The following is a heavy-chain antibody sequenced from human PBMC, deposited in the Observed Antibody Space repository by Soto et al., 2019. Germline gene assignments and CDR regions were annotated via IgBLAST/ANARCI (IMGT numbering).Heavy chain of an antibody. V-gene: IGHV3-7*01. D-gene: IGHD2-15*01. CDR3: ARESEYSLDV. CDR2: IRQDGSEK. J-gene: IGHJ6*03. CDR1: GFTFSSYW. Sequence: EVQLVESGGGLVQPGGSLRLSCAASGFTFSSYWMSWVRQAPGKGLEWVANIRQDGSEKYHVDSVKGRFTISRDNAKNSLYLQMNSLRAEDTAMYYCARESEYSLDVWGKGTTVTVSS.